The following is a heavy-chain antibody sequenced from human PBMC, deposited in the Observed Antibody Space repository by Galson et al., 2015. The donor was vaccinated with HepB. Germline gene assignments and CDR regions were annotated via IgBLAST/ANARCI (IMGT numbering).Heavy chain of an antibody. CDR1: GGTFSSYA. D-gene: IGHD2-15*01. J-gene: IGHJ4*02. CDR2: IIPIFGTA. V-gene: IGHV1-69*13. CDR3: ARRPLGYCSGGSCSPYYFDY. Sequence: SVKVSCKASGGTFSSYAISWVRQAPGQGLEWMGGIIPIFGTANYAQKFQGRVTITADESTSTAYMELSSLRSEDTAVYYCARRPLGYCSGGSCSPYYFDYWGQGTLVTVSS.